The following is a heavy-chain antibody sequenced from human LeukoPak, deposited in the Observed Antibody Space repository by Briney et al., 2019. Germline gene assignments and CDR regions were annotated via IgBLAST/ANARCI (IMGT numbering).Heavy chain of an antibody. V-gene: IGHV4-39*07. D-gene: IGHD3-10*01. J-gene: IGHJ5*02. CDR3: ARGHDYYGSGRQSWFDP. Sequence: SETLSLTCTVSGGSISSSSYYWGWIRQPPGKGLEWIGSIYYSGSTYYNPSLKSRVTISVDTSKNQFSLKLRSVTAADTAFYYCARGHDYYGSGRQSWFDPWGQGTLVTVSS. CDR1: GGSISSSSYY. CDR2: IYYSGST.